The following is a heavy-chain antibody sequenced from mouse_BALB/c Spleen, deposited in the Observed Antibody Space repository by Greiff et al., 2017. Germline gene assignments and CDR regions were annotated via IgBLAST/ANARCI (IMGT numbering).Heavy chain of an antibody. CDR2: IDPANGNT. J-gene: IGHJ4*01. CDR1: GFNIKDTY. CDR3: AKTTVVADAMDY. D-gene: IGHD1-1*01. V-gene: IGHV14-3*02. Sequence: EVQLQQSGAELVKPGASVKLSCTASGFNIKDTYMHWVKQRPEQGLEWIGRIDPANGNTKYDPKFQGKATITADTSSNTAYLQLSSLTSEDTAVYYCAKTTVVADAMDYWGQGTSVTVSS.